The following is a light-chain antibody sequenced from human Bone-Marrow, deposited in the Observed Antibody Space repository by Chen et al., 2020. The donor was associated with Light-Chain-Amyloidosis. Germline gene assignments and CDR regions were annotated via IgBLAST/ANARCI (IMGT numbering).Light chain of an antibody. CDR1: DLPTKY. Sequence: SYELPQPPSVSVSPGQTARITCAGDDLPTKYAYWYQRKPGQAPVLVIHGDTERPSGISERFSGSSSGTTATLTISGVQAEDEADYHCQSADSSGTYEVIFGGGTKLTVL. V-gene: IGLV3-25*03. J-gene: IGLJ2*01. CDR2: GDT. CDR3: QSADSSGTYEVI.